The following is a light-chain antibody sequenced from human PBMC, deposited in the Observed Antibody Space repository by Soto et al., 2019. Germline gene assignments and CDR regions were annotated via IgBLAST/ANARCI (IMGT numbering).Light chain of an antibody. J-gene: IGLJ3*02. CDR2: DVS. Sequence: QSALTQPASVSGSPGQSITISCTGTSSDVGGYNFVSWYQQHPGKAPKLMIYDVSKGASGVSDRFSGSKSGNTASLTISGLQVEDEADYHCCSYAGSHTPWVFGGGTKLTVL. V-gene: IGLV2-14*03. CDR3: CSYAGSHTPWV. CDR1: SSDVGGYNF.